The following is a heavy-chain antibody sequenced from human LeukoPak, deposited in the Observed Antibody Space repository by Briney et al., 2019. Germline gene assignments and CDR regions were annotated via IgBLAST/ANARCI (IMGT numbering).Heavy chain of an antibody. D-gene: IGHD1-1*01. CDR3: ARSQTGLRDAFDI. J-gene: IGHJ3*02. CDR2: IIPIFGTA. Sequence: ASVKVSCKASGGTFSSYAISWVRQAPGQGLEWMGGIIPIFGTANYAQKFQGRVTITADESTSTAYMELSSLRSEDTAVYYCARSQTGLRDAFDIWGQGTMVTVSS. CDR1: GGTFSSYA. V-gene: IGHV1-69*13.